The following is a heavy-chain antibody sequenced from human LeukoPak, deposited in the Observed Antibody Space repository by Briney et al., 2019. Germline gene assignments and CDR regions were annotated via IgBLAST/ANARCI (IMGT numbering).Heavy chain of an antibody. D-gene: IGHD2-15*01. CDR2: ISAYNGNT. J-gene: IGHJ6*02. V-gene: IGHV1-18*01. CDR1: GYTFTSYG. Sequence: ASVKVSCKASGYTFTSYGISWVRQAPGQGLEWMGWISAYNGNTNYSQKLQVRGTMTTDTSTSTAYMELRSLRSDDTAVYYCARYIVVVAAATPASDYYYGMDVWGQGTTVTVSS. CDR3: ARYIVVVAAATPASDYYYGMDV.